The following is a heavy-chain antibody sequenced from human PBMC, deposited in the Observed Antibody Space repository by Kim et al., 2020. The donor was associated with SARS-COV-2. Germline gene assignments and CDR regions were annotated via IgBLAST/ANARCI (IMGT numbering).Heavy chain of an antibody. J-gene: IGHJ3*02. Sequence: SHPPPKSRVTISVDTSKNQFSLKLSSVTAADTAVYYCASPAAGVRDAFDIWGQGTMVTVSS. D-gene: IGHD6-13*01. V-gene: IGHV4-34*01. CDR3: ASPAAGVRDAFDI.